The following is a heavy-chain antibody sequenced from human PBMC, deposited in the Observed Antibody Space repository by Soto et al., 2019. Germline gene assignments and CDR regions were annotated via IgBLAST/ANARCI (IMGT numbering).Heavy chain of an antibody. CDR3: ARDRANFWSGYYACFDY. D-gene: IGHD3-3*01. CDR1: GFTFSSYS. V-gene: IGHV3-48*02. CDR2: ISGSSSTM. Sequence: GGSLRLSCAASGFTFSSYSMNWVRQAPGNGLEWVSYISGSSSTMYYAASVKGRFTISRDNAKNSLSLQMNSLRDEDTAVYYCARDRANFWSGYYACFDYWGPGTLVTVSS. J-gene: IGHJ4*02.